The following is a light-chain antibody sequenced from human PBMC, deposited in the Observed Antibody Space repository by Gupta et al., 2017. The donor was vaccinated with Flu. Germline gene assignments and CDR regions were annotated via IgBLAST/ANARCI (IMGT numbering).Light chain of an antibody. CDR3: QHRANWHSGP. Sequence: DRATLSYRASQSVSTYLAWYHQKPGPAPRVLLYDPSISASGFPARFSCIGSGTDFTLTISSQEHQDFAVDYCQHRANWHSGPFGGGTKVEIK. V-gene: IGKV3D-11*02. CDR1: QSVSTY. J-gene: IGKJ4*01. CDR2: DPS.